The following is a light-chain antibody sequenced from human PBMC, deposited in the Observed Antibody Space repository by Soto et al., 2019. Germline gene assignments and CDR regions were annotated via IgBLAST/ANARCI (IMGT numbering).Light chain of an antibody. V-gene: IGKV3-20*01. CDR2: GAS. CDR1: QSVSSSY. J-gene: IGKJ3*01. Sequence: EILLTQSPGTLSLSPGERATLSCRASQSVSSSYLAWYQQKPGQAPRLLIYGASSRATGIPGRFSSSGSGTDFTLTISRLEPEDFAVYYCQQYGRSPFTFGPGTKVDIK. CDR3: QQYGRSPFT.